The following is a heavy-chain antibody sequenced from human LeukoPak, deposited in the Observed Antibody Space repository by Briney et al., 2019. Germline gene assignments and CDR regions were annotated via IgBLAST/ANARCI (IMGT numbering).Heavy chain of an antibody. Sequence: PGGSLRLSCAGSGFEFDDYAMHWVRQAPGKGLEWVSGINWNSENVGYADSVKGRFTISRDNAKNSLYLQMNSLRPEDTALYYCAKDLGGYGPYFNNWGQGALVAVSS. CDR3: AKDLGGYGPYFNN. J-gene: IGHJ4*02. D-gene: IGHD5-12*01. CDR2: INWNSENV. CDR1: GFEFDDYA. V-gene: IGHV3-9*01.